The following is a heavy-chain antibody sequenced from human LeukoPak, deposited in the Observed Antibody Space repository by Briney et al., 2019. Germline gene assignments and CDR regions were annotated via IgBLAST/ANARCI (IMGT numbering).Heavy chain of an antibody. J-gene: IGHJ3*02. CDR2: IYYSGST. CDR3: ARSPLDDSSGYYPLAFDI. Sequence: SETLSLTCTVSGGSISSGGYYWSWIRQHPGKGLEWIGYIYYSGSTYYSPSLKSRVTISVDTSKNQFSLKLSSVTAADTAVYYCARSPLDDSSGYYPLAFDIWGQGTMVTVSS. D-gene: IGHD3-22*01. V-gene: IGHV4-31*03. CDR1: GGSISSGGYY.